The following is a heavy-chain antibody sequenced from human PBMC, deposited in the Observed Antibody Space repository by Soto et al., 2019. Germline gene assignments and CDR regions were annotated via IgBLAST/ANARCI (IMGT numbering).Heavy chain of an antibody. J-gene: IGHJ4*02. D-gene: IGHD2-2*02. CDR1: GYTFTSYG. V-gene: IGHV1-18*01. Sequence: GASVKVSCKASGYTFTSYGISWVRQAPGQGLEWMGWISAYNGNTNYAQKLQGRVTMTTDTSTSTAYMELRSLRSDDTAVYYCAKVGGTSLPPIPVDYWGQGTLVTVSS. CDR2: ISAYNGNT. CDR3: AKVGGTSLPPIPVDY.